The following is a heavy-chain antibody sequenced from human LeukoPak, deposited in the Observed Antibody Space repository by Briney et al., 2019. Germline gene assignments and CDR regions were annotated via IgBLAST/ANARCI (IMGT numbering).Heavy chain of an antibody. CDR3: AKAPMATTKRYFDY. CDR2: ISSSSSTI. D-gene: IGHD5-24*01. V-gene: IGHV3-48*01. Sequence: GGSLRLSCAASGFTFSSYSMNWVRQAPGKGLEWVSYISSSSSTIYYADSVKGRFTISRDNSKNTLYLQMNSLRAEDTAVYYCAKAPMATTKRYFDYWGQGTLVTVSS. CDR1: GFTFSSYS. J-gene: IGHJ4*02.